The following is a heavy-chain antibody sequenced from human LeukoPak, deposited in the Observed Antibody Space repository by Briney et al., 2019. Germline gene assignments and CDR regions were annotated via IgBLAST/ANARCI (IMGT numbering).Heavy chain of an antibody. CDR1: GVSISSYY. Sequence: PSETLSLTCTVSGVSISSYYWSWIRQPPGKVLEWIGYIYYSGSTNYNPSLKSRVTISVDTSKNQFSLKLSSVTAADTAVYYCASLDYYDSSGSSDYWGQGTLVTVSS. D-gene: IGHD3-22*01. V-gene: IGHV4-59*01. J-gene: IGHJ4*02. CDR2: IYYSGST. CDR3: ASLDYYDSSGSSDY.